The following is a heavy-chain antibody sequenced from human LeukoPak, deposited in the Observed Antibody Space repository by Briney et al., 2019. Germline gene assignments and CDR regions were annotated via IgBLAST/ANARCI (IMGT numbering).Heavy chain of an antibody. CDR3: AREYYYGSGSPLDYYYYMDV. D-gene: IGHD3-10*01. V-gene: IGHV4-39*07. CDR1: GGSISSSSYY. J-gene: IGHJ6*03. Sequence: SETLSLTCTVSGGSISSSSYYWGWIRQPPGKGLEWIGSIYYSGSTYYNPSLKSRVTISVDTSKNQFSLKLSSVTAADTAVYYCAREYYYGSGSPLDYYYYMDVWGKGTTVTVSS. CDR2: IYYSGST.